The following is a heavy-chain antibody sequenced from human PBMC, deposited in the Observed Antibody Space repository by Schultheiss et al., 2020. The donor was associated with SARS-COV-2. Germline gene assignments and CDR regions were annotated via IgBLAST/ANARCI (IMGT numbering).Heavy chain of an antibody. V-gene: IGHV3-64*04. CDR1: GFTFSSYA. D-gene: IGHD2-21*02. CDR2: ISSNGGST. CDR3: ARDRGVVVTAALDV. J-gene: IGHJ6*02. Sequence: GGSLRLSCSASGFTFSSYAMHWVRQAPGKGLEYVSAISSNGGSTYYADSVKGRFTISRDNSKNTLYLQMNSLRAEDTAVYYCARDRGVVVTAALDVWGQGTTVTVSS.